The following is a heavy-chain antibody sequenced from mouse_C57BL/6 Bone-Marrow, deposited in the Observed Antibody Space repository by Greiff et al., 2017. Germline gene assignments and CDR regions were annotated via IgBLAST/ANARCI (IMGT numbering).Heavy chain of an antibody. D-gene: IGHD1-1*01. CDR3: ARSLITTVVGGFAY. CDR2: INPGSGGT. V-gene: IGHV1-54*01. J-gene: IGHJ3*01. CDR1: GYAFTNYL. Sequence: VQLVESGAELVRPGTSVKVSCKASGYAFTNYLIEWVKQRPGQGLEWIGVINPGSGGTNYNEKFKGKATLTADKSSSTAYMQLSSLTSEDSAVYFCARSLITTVVGGFAYWGQGTLVTVSA.